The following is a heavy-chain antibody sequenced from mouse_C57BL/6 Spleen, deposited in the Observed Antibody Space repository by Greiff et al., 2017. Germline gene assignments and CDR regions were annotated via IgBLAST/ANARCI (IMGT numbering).Heavy chain of an antibody. D-gene: IGHD2-3*01. J-gene: IGHJ3*01. Sequence: QVQLQQPGAELVKPGASVKLSCKASGYTFTSYWMHWVKQRPGQGLEWIGMIHPNSGNTNYNEKFKSKATLTVDKSSSTAYMQLSSLTSEDSAVYYCARYDGYDDVPFAYWGQGTLVTVSA. CDR2: IHPNSGNT. CDR3: ARYDGYDDVPFAY. CDR1: GYTFTSYW. V-gene: IGHV1-64*01.